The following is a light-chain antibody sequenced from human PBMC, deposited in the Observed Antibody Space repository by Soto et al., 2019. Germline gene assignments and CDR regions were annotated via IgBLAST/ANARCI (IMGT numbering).Light chain of an antibody. CDR3: QQYGGS. CDR2: GTS. J-gene: IGKJ4*01. V-gene: IGKV3-20*01. Sequence: EIVLTQSPGPLSLSPGERGTLSCRASQTVSSIYLAWYQHKPGQAPRLLMYGTSNRATGIPDRFSGSGSGTDFTLTISRLEPEDFAVYYCQQYGGSFGGGTKVEI. CDR1: QTVSSIY.